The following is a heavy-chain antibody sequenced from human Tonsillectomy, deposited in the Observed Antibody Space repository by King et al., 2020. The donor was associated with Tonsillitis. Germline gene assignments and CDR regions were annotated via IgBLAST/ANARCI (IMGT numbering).Heavy chain of an antibody. CDR3: ARGRYCSGGSCYSHFDY. D-gene: IGHD2-15*01. J-gene: IGHJ4*02. V-gene: IGHV1-2*02. Sequence: QLVQSGADVKKPGASVKVSCKASGYTFTDYYIHWVRQAPGQGPEWMGWVNPYSGGTNFAQNFQGRVTMTRDTSIRTAYMEVSTLRSDDTAVYYCARGRYCSGGSCYSHFDYWGQRTLVTVSS. CDR1: GYTFTDYY. CDR2: VNPYSGGT.